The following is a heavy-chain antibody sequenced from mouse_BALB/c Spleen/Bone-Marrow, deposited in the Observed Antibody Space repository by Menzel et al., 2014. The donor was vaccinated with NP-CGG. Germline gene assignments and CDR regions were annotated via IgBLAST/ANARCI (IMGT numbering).Heavy chain of an antibody. CDR3: ARDIGRLLFDY. D-gene: IGHD1-2*01. CDR1: GFTFTDYY. V-gene: IGHV7-3*02. Sequence: EVMLVESGGGLVQPGGSLGLSCETSGFTFTDYYMNWVRQPPGKALEWLGFIRNKANGYTTEYSASVKGRFTISRDNSQSILYLQMNTLRAEDSATYYCARDIGRLLFDYWGQGTTLTVSS. CDR2: IRNKANGYTT. J-gene: IGHJ2*01.